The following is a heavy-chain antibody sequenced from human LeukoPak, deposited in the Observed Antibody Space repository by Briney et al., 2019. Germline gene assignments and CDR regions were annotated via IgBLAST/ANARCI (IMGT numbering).Heavy chain of an antibody. D-gene: IGHD2-2*01. CDR3: ARDIVVVPAAIENGMDV. CDR2: ISSSGSTI. CDR1: GFTFSDYY. J-gene: IGHJ6*02. V-gene: IGHV3-11*01. Sequence: GGSLRLSCEASGFTFSDYYMSWIGQAPGKGLEWVSYISSSGSTIYYADSVKGRFTISRDNAKNSLYLQMNSLRAEDTAVYYCARDIVVVPAAIENGMDVWGQGTTVTVSS.